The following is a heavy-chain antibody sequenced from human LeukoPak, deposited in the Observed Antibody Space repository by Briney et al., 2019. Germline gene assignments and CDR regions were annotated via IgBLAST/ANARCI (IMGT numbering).Heavy chain of an antibody. CDR2: IYYSGST. CDR1: GGSISSYY. V-gene: IGHV4-59*01. CDR3: ARGWHGSGSSAFDI. D-gene: IGHD3-10*01. Sequence: PSQTLSLTCTVSGGSISSYYWSWIRQPPGKGLEWIGYIYYSGSTNYNPSLKSRVTISVDTSKNQFSLKLSSVTAADTAVYYCARGWHGSGSSAFDIWGQGTMVTVSS. J-gene: IGHJ3*02.